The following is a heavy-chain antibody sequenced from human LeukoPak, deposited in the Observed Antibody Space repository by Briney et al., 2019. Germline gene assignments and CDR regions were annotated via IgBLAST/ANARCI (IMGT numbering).Heavy chain of an antibody. CDR3: ARDSNSDYFDY. J-gene: IGHJ4*02. D-gene: IGHD1-1*01. V-gene: IGHV1-2*02. CDR2: INPNSGGT. Sequence: ASVKVSCKASGYTFTGYYMHWVRQAPGQGLEWMGWINPNSGGTNYAPKFQGRVTMTRDTSISTAYMELSRLRSDDTAVYYCARDSNSDYFDYWGQGTLVTVSS. CDR1: GYTFTGYY.